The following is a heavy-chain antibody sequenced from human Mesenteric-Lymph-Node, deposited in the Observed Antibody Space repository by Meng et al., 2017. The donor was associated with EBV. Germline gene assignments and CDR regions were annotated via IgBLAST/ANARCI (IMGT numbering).Heavy chain of an antibody. J-gene: IGHJ4*02. Sequence: QVQLQQRGAGLLKPSXXXXLTCAVYGGSFSGYYWNWIRQPPGKGLEWIGEINHSGSTNYNPSLKSRVTISVDTSKNQFSLKLTSVTAADTAVYYCARGGGIVGATFRYWGQGTLVTVSS. D-gene: IGHD1-26*01. CDR1: GGSFSGYY. CDR2: INHSGST. CDR3: ARGGGIVGATFRY. V-gene: IGHV4-34*01.